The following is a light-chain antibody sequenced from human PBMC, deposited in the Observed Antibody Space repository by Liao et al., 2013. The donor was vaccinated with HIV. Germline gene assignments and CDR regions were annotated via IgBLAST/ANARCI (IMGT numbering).Light chain of an antibody. J-gene: IGLJ2*01. CDR2: QDR. CDR3: QLWDSSSDPLV. V-gene: IGLV3-1*01. Sequence: SYELTQPPSVSVSPGQTASITCSGDKLGDKSVCWYQQKSGQSPVLVIFQDRKRPSGIPERFSGSNSGNTATLTISGTQALDEADYYCQLWDSSSDPLVFGGGTKLTVL. CDR1: KLGDKS.